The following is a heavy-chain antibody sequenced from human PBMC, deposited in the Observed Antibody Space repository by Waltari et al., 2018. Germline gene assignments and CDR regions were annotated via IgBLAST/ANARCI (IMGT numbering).Heavy chain of an antibody. Sequence: QLQLQESGPGLVKPSETLSLTCTVSGDSIKSSTYNWAWVRQPPGKGLEYIVSISSSGSIYHNPSLMSRVTISVDSSKNQFSLDFTSVTAADTAVYYCAGAAPYTTDGFDSWGQGTLVTVSS. CDR3: AGAAPYTTDGFDS. V-gene: IGHV4-39*07. CDR1: GDSIKSSTYN. CDR2: ISSSGSI. J-gene: IGHJ4*02. D-gene: IGHD1-1*01.